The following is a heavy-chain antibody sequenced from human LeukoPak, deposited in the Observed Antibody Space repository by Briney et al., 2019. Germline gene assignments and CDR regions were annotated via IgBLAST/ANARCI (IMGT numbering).Heavy chain of an antibody. J-gene: IGHJ4*02. CDR2: IENSGTT. CDR1: GGSMTSRSYY. CDR3: ARAGSGWSFDY. V-gene: IGHV4-39*07. Sequence: SESLSLTCTVSGGSMTSRSYYWGWIRQPPGKGLEWIGSIENSGTTDYNPSLKSRVTISVDTSKNQFSLRLSSVTAADTAVYYCARAGSGWSFDYWGQGTLVTVSS. D-gene: IGHD6-19*01.